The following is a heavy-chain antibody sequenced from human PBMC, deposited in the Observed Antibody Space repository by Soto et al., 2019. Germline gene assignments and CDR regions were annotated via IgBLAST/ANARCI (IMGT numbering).Heavy chain of an antibody. D-gene: IGHD2-15*01. J-gene: IGHJ6*02. Sequence: SVKVSCKASGYTLTGYYMHWVRQAPGQGLEWMGWINPNSGGTNYAQKFQGWVTMTRDTSISTAYMELSRLRSDDTAVYYCARGDIVVVVAATYYYYYGMDVWGQGTTVTVSS. CDR1: GYTLTGYY. V-gene: IGHV1-2*04. CDR3: ARGDIVVVVAATYYYYYGMDV. CDR2: INPNSGGT.